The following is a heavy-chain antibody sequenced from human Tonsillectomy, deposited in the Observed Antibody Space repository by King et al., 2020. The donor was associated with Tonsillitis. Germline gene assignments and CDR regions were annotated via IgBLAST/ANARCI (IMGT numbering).Heavy chain of an antibody. J-gene: IGHJ4*02. V-gene: IGHV4-39*01. CDR2: IYYSGST. CDR1: GGSISSSSYY. CDR3: ARHGGYCSGGSCSVYFDY. Sequence: QLQESGPGLVKPSETLSLTCTVSGGSISSSSYYWGWIRQPPGKGLEWIGSIYYSGSTYYNPSLKSRLTIYVDKSKNQFPLKLISVTAADTAVYYCARHGGYCSGGSCSVYFDYWGQGTLVTVSS. D-gene: IGHD2-15*01.